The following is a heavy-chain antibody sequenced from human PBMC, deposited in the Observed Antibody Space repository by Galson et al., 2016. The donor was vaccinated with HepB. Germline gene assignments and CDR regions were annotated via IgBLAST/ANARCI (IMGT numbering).Heavy chain of an antibody. CDR1: GFTFSSNA. V-gene: IGHV3-23*01. D-gene: IGHD2-21*02. CDR3: TKGGRVTATQEYYFDY. CDR2: ISGTGGAT. Sequence: SLRLSCAASGFTFSSNAMSWVRQAPGKGLEWVSGISGTGGATYYADAVTGRFTISRDNSKNTLYLQMNSLRAEDTGLYYCTKGGRVTATQEYYFDYWGQGTLVTVSS. J-gene: IGHJ4*02.